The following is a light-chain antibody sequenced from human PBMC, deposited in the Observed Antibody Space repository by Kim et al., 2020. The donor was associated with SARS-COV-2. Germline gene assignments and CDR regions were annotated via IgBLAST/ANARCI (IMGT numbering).Light chain of an antibody. CDR1: QDISNH. Sequence: DIQMTQSPSSLSASVGDRVTITCQASQDISNHLNWYQQKPGKAPKLLIYRASTLETGGPSRFSGSGSGTHFTFTISSLQPDDIATYYCNQYANIPYTFGQGTKLEIK. CDR3: NQYANIPYT. CDR2: RAS. V-gene: IGKV1-33*01. J-gene: IGKJ2*01.